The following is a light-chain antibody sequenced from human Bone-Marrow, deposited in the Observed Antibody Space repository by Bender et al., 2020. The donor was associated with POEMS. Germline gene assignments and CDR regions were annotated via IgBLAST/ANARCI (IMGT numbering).Light chain of an antibody. Sequence: SSELTQPPSVSVSPGQTARITCSADTLPKQYAYWYQHKPGQAPILLIYKDNERPSNIPERFSGSRSGTFVTLTISGVQAEDEADYYCQSSDTSASYWVFAGGTKLTVL. V-gene: IGLV3-25*03. CDR3: QSSDTSASYWV. CDR1: TLPKQY. J-gene: IGLJ3*02. CDR2: KDN.